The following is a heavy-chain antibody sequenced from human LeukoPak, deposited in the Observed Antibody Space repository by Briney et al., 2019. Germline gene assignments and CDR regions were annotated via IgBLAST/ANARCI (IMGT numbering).Heavy chain of an antibody. D-gene: IGHD6-19*01. Sequence: GGSLRLSCAASGFTFSSYAMSWVRQAPGKGLEWVSAISGSGGRTYYADSVKGRFTISRDNSKNTLYLQMNSLRAEDTAVYYCAKGAVAGTGVSYYFDYWGQGTLVTVSS. CDR1: GFTFSSYA. J-gene: IGHJ4*02. CDR2: ISGSGGRT. CDR3: AKGAVAGTGVSYYFDY. V-gene: IGHV3-23*01.